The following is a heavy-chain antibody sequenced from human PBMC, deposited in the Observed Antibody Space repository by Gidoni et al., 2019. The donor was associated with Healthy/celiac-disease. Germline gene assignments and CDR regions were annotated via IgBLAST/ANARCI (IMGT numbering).Heavy chain of an antibody. V-gene: IGHV1-69*06. J-gene: IGHJ6*04. D-gene: IGHD2-2*01. Sequence: QVQLVQSGAEVKKPGSSVNVSCKPSAGTFSSYAISWVRQAPGQGLEWMGGIIPIFGTANYAQKFQGRVTITADKSTSTAYMELSSLRSEDTAVYYCARDIVVVPDGPMDVWGKGTTVTVSS. CDR3: ARDIVVVPDGPMDV. CDR2: IIPIFGTA. CDR1: AGTFSSYA.